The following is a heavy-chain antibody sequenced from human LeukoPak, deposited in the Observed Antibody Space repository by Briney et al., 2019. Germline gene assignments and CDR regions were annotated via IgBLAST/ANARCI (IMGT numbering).Heavy chain of an antibody. CDR2: IWYDGSNK. J-gene: IGHJ4*02. CDR1: GFTFSSYG. Sequence: GRSLRLSCAASGFTFSSYGMHWVRQAPGKGLEWVAVIWYDGSNKYYADSVKGRFTISRDNSKNTLYLQMNSLRAEDTAVYYCARAVHSSGWEFDYWGQGTLVTVSS. D-gene: IGHD6-19*01. V-gene: IGHV3-33*01. CDR3: ARAVHSSGWEFDY.